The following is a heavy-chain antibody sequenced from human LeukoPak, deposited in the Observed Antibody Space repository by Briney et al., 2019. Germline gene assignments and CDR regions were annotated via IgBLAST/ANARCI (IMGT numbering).Heavy chain of an antibody. V-gene: IGHV4-59*01. Sequence: SETLSLTCTVSGGSISSYYWSWIRQPPGKGLEWIGYIYYSGSTNYNPSLKSRVTISVDTSKNQFSLKLSSVTAADTAVYYCARVKEHKVRGAFDIWGQGTMITVSS. CDR2: IYYSGST. CDR3: ARVKEHKVRGAFDI. D-gene: IGHD2-21*01. CDR1: GGSISSYY. J-gene: IGHJ3*02.